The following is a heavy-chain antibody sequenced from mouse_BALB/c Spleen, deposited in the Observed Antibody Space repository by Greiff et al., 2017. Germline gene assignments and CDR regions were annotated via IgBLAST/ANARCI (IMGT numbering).Heavy chain of an antibody. CDR2: IYPGSGNT. D-gene: IGHD2-9*01. J-gene: IGHJ4*01. Sequence: VKLVESGAELARPGASVKLSCKASGYTFTDYYINWVKQRTGQGLEWIGEIYPGSGNTYYNEKFKGKATLTADKSSSTAYMQLSSLTSEDSAVYFCARTYYGYDRGAMDYWGQGTSVTVSS. CDR1: GYTFTDYY. CDR3: ARTYYGYDRGAMDY. V-gene: IGHV1-77*01.